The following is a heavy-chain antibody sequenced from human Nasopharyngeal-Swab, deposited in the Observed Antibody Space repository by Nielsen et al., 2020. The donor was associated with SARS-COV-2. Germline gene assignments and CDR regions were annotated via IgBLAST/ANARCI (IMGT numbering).Heavy chain of an antibody. CDR3: AKDLSSLIVNLDY. J-gene: IGHJ4*02. V-gene: IGHV3-23*01. CDR1: GFTVSSSYA. Sequence: GGSLRLSCAASGFTVSSSYAMSWVRQAPGKGLEWVSAISGSGGSTYYADSVKGRFTISRDNSKNTLYLQMNSLRAEDTAVYYCAKDLSSLIVNLDYWGQGTLVTVSS. D-gene: IGHD3-22*01. CDR2: ISGSGGST.